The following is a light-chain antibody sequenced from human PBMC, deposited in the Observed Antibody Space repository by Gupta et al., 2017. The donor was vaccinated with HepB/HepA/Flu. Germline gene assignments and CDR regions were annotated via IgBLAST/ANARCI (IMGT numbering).Light chain of an antibody. J-gene: IGKJ1*01. CDR2: AAS. CDR1: QGIRHD. Sequence: DVHITQSLSSLSASLGDRVTITRRASQGIRHDLVWYQQKPGEAPKRLIYAASSLESWVRSRFRGSGYGTGFTLTISSLQHEDCATYCRIQHNTYPWTFAQEAKVEIK. V-gene: IGKV1-17*01. CDR3: IQHNTYPWT.